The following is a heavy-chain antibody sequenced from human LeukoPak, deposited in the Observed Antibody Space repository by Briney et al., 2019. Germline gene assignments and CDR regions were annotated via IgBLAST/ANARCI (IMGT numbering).Heavy chain of an antibody. D-gene: IGHD3-22*01. CDR3: VDSSGSR. CDR1: GFTFSSYA. Sequence: GGSLRLSCAASGFTFSSYAMSWVRQAPGKGLEWVSAISGSGGRTYNADSVKGRFTISRDNSKSTLYLQMNSLRAEDTAVYYCVDSSGSRWGQGTLVTVSS. J-gene: IGHJ4*02. CDR2: ISGSGGRT. V-gene: IGHV3-23*01.